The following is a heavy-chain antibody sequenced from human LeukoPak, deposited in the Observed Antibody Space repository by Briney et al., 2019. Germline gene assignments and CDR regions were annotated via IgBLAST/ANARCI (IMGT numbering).Heavy chain of an antibody. V-gene: IGHV1-69*13. CDR3: ASKVSSSWLISNYYYYMDV. CDR2: IIPIFGTA. J-gene: IGHJ6*03. Sequence: ASVKVSCKASGGTFSSYAISWVRQAPGQGLEWMGGIIPIFGTANYAQKFQGRVTITADESTSTAYMELSSLRSEDTAVYYCASKVSSSWLISNYYYYMDVWGKGTTVTVSS. D-gene: IGHD6-13*01. CDR1: GGTFSSYA.